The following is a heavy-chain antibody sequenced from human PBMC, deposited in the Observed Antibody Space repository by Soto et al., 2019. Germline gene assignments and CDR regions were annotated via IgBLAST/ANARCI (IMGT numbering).Heavy chain of an antibody. D-gene: IGHD2-2*01. CDR3: ARGGVGCSSTSCYDAFDI. CDR1: GYTFTGYH. CDR2: INPNSGGT. Sequence: ASVKVSCKASGYTFTGYHMHWVRQAPGQGLEWMGWINPNSGGTNYAQKFQGRVTTTRDTSISTAYMEVSRLRSDDTAVYYCARGGVGCSSTSCYDAFDIWGQGTMVTVSS. V-gene: IGHV1-2*02. J-gene: IGHJ3*02.